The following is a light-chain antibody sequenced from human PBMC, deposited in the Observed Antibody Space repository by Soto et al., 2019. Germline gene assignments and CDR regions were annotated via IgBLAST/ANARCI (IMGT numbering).Light chain of an antibody. V-gene: IGKV1-9*01. Sequence: DIQLTQSPSFLSASLGARVPITCRASQGIGSYLAWYQQKPGKAPRLLIYAASTLQSGVPSRFSGSGSDTEFTLTISSLQPEDFATYYCQQLNNYPLTFGGGTKVDIK. CDR1: QGIGSY. CDR3: QQLNNYPLT. J-gene: IGKJ4*01. CDR2: AAS.